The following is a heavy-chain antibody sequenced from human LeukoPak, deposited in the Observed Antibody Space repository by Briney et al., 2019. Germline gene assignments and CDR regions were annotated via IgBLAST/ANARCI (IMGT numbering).Heavy chain of an antibody. Sequence: SETLSLTCTVSGGSVSSGDYYWSWIRQPPGKGLEWIGYVYYSGSTNYNPSLKSRVIILVDTSKNQFSLKLSSVTAADTAVYYCAGGLYNYGPLFDYWGQGTLVTVSS. CDR3: AGGLYNYGPLFDY. CDR1: GGSVSSGDYY. V-gene: IGHV4-61*08. D-gene: IGHD5-24*01. CDR2: VYYSGST. J-gene: IGHJ4*02.